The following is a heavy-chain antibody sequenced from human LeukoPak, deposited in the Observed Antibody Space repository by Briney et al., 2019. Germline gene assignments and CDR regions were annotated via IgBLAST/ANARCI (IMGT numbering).Heavy chain of an antibody. CDR1: GGSFTVCY. Sequence: ASETLSLTWAVYGGSFTVCYWSWIRQPPGKGLEWIGEINHSGSNNYNPSLKTGVTTSVNTSKNHFSLKLSSVTAADQAVYYCARRLPPGYSSSWYCHLGYWGQGTLVTVS. D-gene: IGHD6-13*01. V-gene: IGHV4-34*01. CDR2: INHSGSN. J-gene: IGHJ4*02. CDR3: ARRLPPGYSSSWYCHLGY.